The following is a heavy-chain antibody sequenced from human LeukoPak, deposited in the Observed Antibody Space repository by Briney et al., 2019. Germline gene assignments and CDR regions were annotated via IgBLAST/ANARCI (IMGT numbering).Heavy chain of an antibody. CDR3: ASSIAYCGGDCYHDAFDI. CDR1: GCSFSDFA. CDR2: IRYDGSNK. D-gene: IGHD2-21*02. V-gene: IGHV3-30*02. Sequence: PGGSLRLSCAASGCSFSDFAMHWVRQAPGKGLEWVAFIRYDGSNKYYADSVKGRFTISRDNSENTLYLQMNSLRAEDTAVYYCASSIAYCGGDCYHDAFDIWGQGTMVTVSS. J-gene: IGHJ3*02.